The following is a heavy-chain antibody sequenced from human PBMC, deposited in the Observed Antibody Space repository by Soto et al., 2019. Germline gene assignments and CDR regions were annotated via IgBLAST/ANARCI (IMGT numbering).Heavy chain of an antibody. CDR3: ARGFTSSAGRFDP. Sequence: GESLKISCKGSGYKFDTYWIAWVRQMPGRGLEWMGISYPGKSKTIYSPSLQGLVTISADTSRNTAYLQRDSLRASDTAIYYCARGFTSSAGRFDPWGRGTVVTVSS. CDR1: GYKFDTYW. CDR2: SYPGKSKT. J-gene: IGHJ5*02. V-gene: IGHV5-51*01. D-gene: IGHD3-10*01.